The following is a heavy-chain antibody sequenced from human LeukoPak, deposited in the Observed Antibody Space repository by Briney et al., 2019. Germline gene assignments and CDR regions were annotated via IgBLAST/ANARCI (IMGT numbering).Heavy chain of an antibody. D-gene: IGHD1-26*01. J-gene: IGHJ4*02. Sequence: GRSLRLSCAASGFTFSSYGMHWVRQAPGKGLEWVAVISYDGSNKYYADSVKGRFTISRDNSKNTLYLQMNSLRAEDTAVYYCAKDGPIWNIVGATLAFDYWGQGTLVTVSS. CDR3: AKDGPIWNIVGATLAFDY. CDR2: ISYDGSNK. V-gene: IGHV3-30*18. CDR1: GFTFSSYG.